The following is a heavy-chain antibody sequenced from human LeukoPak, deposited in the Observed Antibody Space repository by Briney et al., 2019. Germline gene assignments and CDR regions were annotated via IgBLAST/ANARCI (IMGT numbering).Heavy chain of an antibody. Sequence: PSETLSLTCTVSGGSVSSGSYYWSWIRQPAGKGLEWIGRIYTSGSTNYNPSLKSRVTISVDTSKNQFSLKLSSVTTADTAVYYCARGKGLRSYYFDYWGQGTLVTVSS. D-gene: IGHD5-12*01. J-gene: IGHJ4*02. CDR1: GGSVSSGSYY. V-gene: IGHV4-61*02. CDR3: ARGKGLRSYYFDY. CDR2: IYTSGST.